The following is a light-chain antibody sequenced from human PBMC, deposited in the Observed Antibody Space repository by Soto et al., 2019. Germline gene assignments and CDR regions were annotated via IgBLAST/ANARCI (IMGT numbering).Light chain of an antibody. Sequence: DTQMTQSPSSLSASVGDRVTITCRASQSINTYLNWYQQKPGEAPNLLIYAASSLQSGVPPRFSGSGSETHFTLTINSLQPEDFATYYCQQTASTTYTFGKGT. J-gene: IGKJ2*01. CDR3: QQTASTTYT. CDR1: QSINTY. V-gene: IGKV1-39*01. CDR2: AAS.